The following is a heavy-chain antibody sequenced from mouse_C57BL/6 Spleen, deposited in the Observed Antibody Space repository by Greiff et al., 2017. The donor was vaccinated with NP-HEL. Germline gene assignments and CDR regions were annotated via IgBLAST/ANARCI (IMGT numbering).Heavy chain of an antibody. CDR1: GYSFTGYY. CDR3: ARGYSHWYFDV. V-gene: IGHV1-42*01. J-gene: IGHJ1*03. Sequence: VQLQQPGPELVKPGASVKISCKASGYSFTGYYMNWVKQSPEKSLEWIGEINPSTGGTTYNQKFKAKATLTVDKSSSTAYMQLKSLTSEDSAVYYCARGYSHWYFDVWGTGTTVTVSS. CDR2: INPSTGGT. D-gene: IGHD2-12*01.